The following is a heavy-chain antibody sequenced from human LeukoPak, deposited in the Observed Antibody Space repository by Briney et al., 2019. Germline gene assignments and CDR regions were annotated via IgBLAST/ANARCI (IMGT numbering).Heavy chain of an antibody. V-gene: IGHV1-2*02. CDR1: GYTFTGYY. CDR3: ARDPNVWFGELLGYYYGMDV. J-gene: IGHJ6*02. Sequence: ASVKVSCKASGYTFTGYYMHWVRQAPGQGLEWMGWINPNSGGTNYAQKFQGRVTMTRDTSISTAYMELSRLRSDDTAVYYCARDPNVWFGELLGYYYGMDVWGQGTTVTVSS. D-gene: IGHD3-10*01. CDR2: INPNSGGT.